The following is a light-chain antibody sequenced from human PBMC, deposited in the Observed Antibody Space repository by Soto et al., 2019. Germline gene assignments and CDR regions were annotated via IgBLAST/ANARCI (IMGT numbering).Light chain of an antibody. CDR1: QIFSSN. J-gene: IGKJ1*01. V-gene: IGKV3-15*01. CDR2: GAS. CDR3: QQYNSWPGT. Sequence: VSTHSPATLSVSRGEGSTLSCRASQIFSSNLAWYQQKPGQAPRLIIYGASTRATGIPDRFSGSGSGTEFTLTISSLQSEDFAVYYCQQYNSWPGTFGQGTKVDIK.